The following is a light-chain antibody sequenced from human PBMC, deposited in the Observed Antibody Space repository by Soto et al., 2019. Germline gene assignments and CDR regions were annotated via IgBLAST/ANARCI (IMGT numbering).Light chain of an antibody. Sequence: QSVLTQPPSASGSFGQSVTISCTGTSSDVGGYNYVSWYQQHPGKAPKLMIYEVSERPSGVPDRFSGSKSGNTASLTVSGLQADEEADYYCTSYSGTNYHYVFGTGTMVTVL. CDR1: SSDVGGYNY. CDR3: TSYSGTNYHYV. J-gene: IGLJ1*01. V-gene: IGLV2-8*01. CDR2: EVS.